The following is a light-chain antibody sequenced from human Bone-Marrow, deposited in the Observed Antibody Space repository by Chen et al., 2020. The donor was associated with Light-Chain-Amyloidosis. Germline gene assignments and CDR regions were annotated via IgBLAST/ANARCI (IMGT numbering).Light chain of an antibody. CDR3: QSSVSDRGAVI. Sequence: SLLTQPPSVSGSPGQRVTLPCTGSSSNIAVGYDVTWYQHLPGRAPRLLIYGNTNRPSGVPDRFSAAKSATSASLAITGLQAEDEATYYCQSSVSDRGAVIFGGGTKLTVL. V-gene: IGLV1-40*01. CDR1: SSNIAVGYD. CDR2: GNT. J-gene: IGLJ2*01.